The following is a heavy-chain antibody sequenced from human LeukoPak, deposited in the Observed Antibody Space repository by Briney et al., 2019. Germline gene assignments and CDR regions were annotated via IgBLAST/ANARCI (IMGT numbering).Heavy chain of an antibody. CDR1: GFTFSSYW. V-gene: IGHV3-74*01. CDR2: INSDGSST. Sequence: QPGGSLRLSCAASGFTFSSYWMHWVRQAPGKGLVWVSRINSDGSSTSYADSVKGRFTISRDNAKNTLYLQMNSLRAEDTAVYYCARDGPAAAIPGAKLYYYYMDVWGKGTTVTISS. D-gene: IGHD2-2*02. CDR3: ARDGPAAAIPGAKLYYYYMDV. J-gene: IGHJ6*03.